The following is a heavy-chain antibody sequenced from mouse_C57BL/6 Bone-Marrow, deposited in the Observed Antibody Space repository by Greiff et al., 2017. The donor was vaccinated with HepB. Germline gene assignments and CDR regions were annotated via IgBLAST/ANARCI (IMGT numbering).Heavy chain of an antibody. Sequence: QVQLQQSGAELVKPGASVKLSCKASGYTFTSYWMHWVKQRPGQGLEWIGMIHPNSGSTNYNEKFKSKATLTVDKSSSTAYMQLSSLTSEDSAVYYCARLTVVATDYAMDYWGQGTSVTVSS. CDR3: ARLTVVATDYAMDY. CDR1: GYTFTSYW. V-gene: IGHV1-64*01. J-gene: IGHJ4*01. D-gene: IGHD1-1*01. CDR2: IHPNSGST.